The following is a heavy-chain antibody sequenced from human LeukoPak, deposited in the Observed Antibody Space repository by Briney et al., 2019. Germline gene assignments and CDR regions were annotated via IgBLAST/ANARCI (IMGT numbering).Heavy chain of an antibody. D-gene: IGHD2-2*01. CDR3: ARHAAGIVVVPALFES. CDR1: GGSISSGGYY. Sequence: SETLSLTCTVSGGSISSGGYYWSWIRQPPGKGLEWIGYIYHSRSTYYNPSLKSRVTISVDTSKNQFSLKLSSVTAADTAVYYCARHAAGIVVVPALFESWGQGTLVTVSS. CDR2: IYHSRST. V-gene: IGHV4-30-2*01. J-gene: IGHJ4*02.